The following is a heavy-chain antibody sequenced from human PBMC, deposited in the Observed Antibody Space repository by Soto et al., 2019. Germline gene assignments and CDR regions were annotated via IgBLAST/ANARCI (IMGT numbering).Heavy chain of an antibody. V-gene: IGHV1-18*04. Sequence: QVQLVQSGGEVKKPGASVEVSCRTSGYMFTTYGMSWVRQAPGQGLEWMAWISAYNGNKKYAQKCQVRVTMTTDTSTSTVSMELRNLTSDDTGTYFCARTGGGMAARPLEYWGQGTLVTVSS. D-gene: IGHD6-6*01. J-gene: IGHJ4*02. CDR2: ISAYNGNK. CDR1: GYMFTTYG. CDR3: ARTGGGMAARPLEY.